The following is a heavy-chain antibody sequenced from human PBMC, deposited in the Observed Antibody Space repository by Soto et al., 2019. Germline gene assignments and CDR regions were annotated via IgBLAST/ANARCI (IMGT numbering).Heavy chain of an antibody. Sequence: QVQLVQSGAEEKKPGASVKVSCKASGYTFTSYAMHWVRQAPGQRLEWMGWINAGNGNTKYSQKFQGRVTIIRDTSASTAYMELSSLRSADTAVYYCARSIVVVTALDYWGQGTLVTVSS. D-gene: IGHD2-21*02. CDR1: GYTFTSYA. CDR3: ARSIVVVTALDY. J-gene: IGHJ4*02. V-gene: IGHV1-3*05. CDR2: INAGNGNT.